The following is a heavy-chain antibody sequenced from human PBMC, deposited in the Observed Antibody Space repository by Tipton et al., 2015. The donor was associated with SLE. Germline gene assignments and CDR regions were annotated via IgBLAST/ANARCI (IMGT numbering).Heavy chain of an antibody. Sequence: TLSLTCAVYGGSFSGYYWSWIRQPPGKGLEWIGEINHSGSTNYNPSLKSRVTISVDTSKNQFSLKLSSVTAADTAVYYCARDHYGYNHGIDYWGQGALVTASS. CDR3: ARDHYGYNHGIDY. D-gene: IGHD5-24*01. CDR1: GGSFSGYY. J-gene: IGHJ4*02. CDR2: INHSGST. V-gene: IGHV4-34*01.